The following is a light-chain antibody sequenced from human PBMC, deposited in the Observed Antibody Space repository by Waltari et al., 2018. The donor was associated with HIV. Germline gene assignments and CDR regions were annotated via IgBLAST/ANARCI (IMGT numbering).Light chain of an antibody. CDR2: KDN. Sequence: QSVPTQPPSASGTPGQRVAISCSGSNSNIGSNFVYWYQQLPGTAPKLLIYKDNPRPSGVPELFSASKSGSSSSLAISGLRSEDEAEYYCATWDDILSGYLFGTGTKVTVL. J-gene: IGLJ1*01. CDR1: NSNIGSNF. V-gene: IGLV1-47*01. CDR3: ATWDDILSGYL.